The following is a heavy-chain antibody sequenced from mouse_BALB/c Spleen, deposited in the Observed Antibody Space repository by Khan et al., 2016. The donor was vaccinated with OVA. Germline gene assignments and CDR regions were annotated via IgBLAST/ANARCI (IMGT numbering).Heavy chain of an antibody. J-gene: IGHJ2*01. CDR1: GYSITSGYG. CDR3: ARTARIKY. Sequence: EVQLQESGPGLVKPSQSLSLTCTVTGYSITSGYGWNWIRQFPGNKLEWMGYISYSGRTNYNPSLKSRSSITRHTSKNQFFLHLNSVTTEDPATYYCARTARIKYWGQGTTLTVSS. V-gene: IGHV3-2*02. CDR2: ISYSGRT. D-gene: IGHD1-2*01.